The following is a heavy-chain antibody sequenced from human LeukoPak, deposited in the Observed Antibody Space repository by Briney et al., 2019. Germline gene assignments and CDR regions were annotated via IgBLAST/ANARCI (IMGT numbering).Heavy chain of an antibody. CDR3: AKMKGHPLPKYYMDV. CDR1: GFTFSGFA. J-gene: IGHJ6*01. CDR2: ISGSGDNT. Sequence: GGSLRLSCAASGFTFSGFAMSWVRRTPGKGLEWVSGISGSGDNTLYADSAKGRFTISRDNSKNTLYLEMNSLRAEDTAIYYCAKMKGHPLPKYYMDVWGQRTTVTVSS. D-gene: IGHD1-26*01. V-gene: IGHV3-23*01.